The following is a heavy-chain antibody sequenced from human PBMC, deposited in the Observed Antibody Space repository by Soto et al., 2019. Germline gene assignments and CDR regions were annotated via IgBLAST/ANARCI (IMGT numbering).Heavy chain of an antibody. CDR1: GYTFTSYA. J-gene: IGHJ4*02. D-gene: IGHD3-3*01. Sequence: ASVKVSCKASGYTFTSYAMHWVRQAPGQRLEWMGWINAGNDKTKYSQKFKGRVTNTKNTSASIAYMELSILRSEDTAVYYCAREKSVLLFLEWLWFDYWGQGTLVTVSS. CDR2: INAGNDKT. V-gene: IGHV1-3*01. CDR3: AREKSVLLFLEWLWFDY.